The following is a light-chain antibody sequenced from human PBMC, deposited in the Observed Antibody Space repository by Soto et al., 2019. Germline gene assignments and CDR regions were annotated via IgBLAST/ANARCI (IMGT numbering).Light chain of an antibody. Sequence: QLVLNQSPSASASLGASVKLTCTLSSGHSSYAIAWHQQQPEKGPRYLMKLNSDGRHSKGDGIPDRFSGSSSGAERYLTISSLQSEDEADYYCQTWGSGIVVFGGGTKLTVL. J-gene: IGLJ2*01. CDR3: QTWGSGIVV. CDR2: LNSDGRH. V-gene: IGLV4-69*01. CDR1: SGHSSYA.